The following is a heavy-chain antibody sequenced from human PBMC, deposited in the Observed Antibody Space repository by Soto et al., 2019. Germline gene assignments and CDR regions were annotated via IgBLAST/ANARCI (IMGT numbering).Heavy chain of an antibody. CDR3: ARGRTPCTNGVCQTHYYYYGMDV. Sequence: QVQLVQSGAEVKKPGSSVKVSCNASGGTFSSYAISWVRQAPGQGLEWMGGIIPIFGTANYAQKFQGRGTITADESTSTADMEQRSLSTEDTAAYYCARGRTPCTNGVCQTHYYYYGMDVWGQGTTVTVSS. J-gene: IGHJ6*02. CDR1: GGTFSSYA. D-gene: IGHD2-8*01. V-gene: IGHV1-69*01. CDR2: IIPIFGTA.